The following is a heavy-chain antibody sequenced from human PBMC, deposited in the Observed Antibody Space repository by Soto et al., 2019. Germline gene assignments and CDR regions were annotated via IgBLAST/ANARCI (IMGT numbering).Heavy chain of an antibody. Sequence: SETLSLTCTVSGGSISSYYWSWIRQPPGKGLEWIGYIYYSGSTNYNPSLKSRVTISVDTSKNQFSLKLSSVTAADTAVYYCARDTYGSRDGMDVWGQGTTVTVSS. J-gene: IGHJ6*02. CDR1: GGSISSYY. D-gene: IGHD3-10*01. V-gene: IGHV4-59*01. CDR3: ARDTYGSRDGMDV. CDR2: IYYSGST.